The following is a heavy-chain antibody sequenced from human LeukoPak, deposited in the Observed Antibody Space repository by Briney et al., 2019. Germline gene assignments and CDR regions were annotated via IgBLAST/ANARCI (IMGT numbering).Heavy chain of an antibody. CDR2: IYYSGST. CDR3: ARLTDTAIRLDY. Sequence: HSETLSLTCAVYGGSFSSYYWGWIRQPPGKGLEWIGSIYYSGSTYYNPSLKSRVTISVDTSKNQFSLKLSSVTAADTAVYYCARLTDTAIRLDYWGQGTLVTVSS. D-gene: IGHD5-18*01. V-gene: IGHV4-39*01. J-gene: IGHJ4*02. CDR1: GGSFSSYY.